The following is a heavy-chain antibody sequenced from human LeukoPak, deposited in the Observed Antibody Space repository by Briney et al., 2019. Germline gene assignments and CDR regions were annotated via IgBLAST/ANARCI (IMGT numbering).Heavy chain of an antibody. CDR1: GFTFSNYN. V-gene: IGHV3-21*01. Sequence: GSLRLSCAASGFTFSNYNMNWVRQAPGQGLEWVSSISSSSSYIYYADSVKGRFTISRDNAKNSLYLQMDSLRAEDTAVYYCARGMTTVTTWFDPWGQGTLVTVSS. D-gene: IGHD4-17*01. J-gene: IGHJ5*02. CDR3: ARGMTTVTTWFDP. CDR2: ISSSSSYI.